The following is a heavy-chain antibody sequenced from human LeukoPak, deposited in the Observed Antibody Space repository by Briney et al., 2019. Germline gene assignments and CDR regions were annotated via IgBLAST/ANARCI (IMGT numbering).Heavy chain of an antibody. D-gene: IGHD3-22*01. CDR2: IYYSGST. J-gene: IGHJ4*02. Sequence: SETLSLTCTISGGSISSSSYYWGWIRQPPGKGLEWIGSIYYSGSTYYSPSLKSRLTISVDTSKNHFSLKLSSVTAADTAVYYCASGDYYDSNGYYYLFDSWGQGTLVTVSS. V-gene: IGHV4-39*02. CDR3: ASGDYYDSNGYYYLFDS. CDR1: GGSISSSSYY.